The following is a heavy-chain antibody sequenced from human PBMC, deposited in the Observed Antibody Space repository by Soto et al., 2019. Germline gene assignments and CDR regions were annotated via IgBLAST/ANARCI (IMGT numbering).Heavy chain of an antibody. CDR3: ARETWLPHYYYYGMDV. CDR2: IDWDDDK. J-gene: IGHJ6*02. CDR1: GFSLSTSGMC. D-gene: IGHD5-18*01. V-gene: IGHV2-70*01. Sequence: SGPTLVNPTQTLTLTCTFSGFSLSTSGMCVSWIRQPPGKALEWLALIDWDDDKYYSTSLKTRLTISKDTSKNQVVLTMTNMDPVDTATYYCARETWLPHYYYYGMDVWGQGTTVTVS.